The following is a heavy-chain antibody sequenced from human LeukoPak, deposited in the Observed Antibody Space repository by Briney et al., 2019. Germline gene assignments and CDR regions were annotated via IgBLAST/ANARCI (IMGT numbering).Heavy chain of an antibody. Sequence: GASVKVSCTASGYTFTNYGLNWVRQAPGQGPEWMGWINTNTGNPTYAQGFTGRFVFSLDTSVSTAYLQISSLKADDTAVYYCARGEGETAMVTSFDYWGQGTLVTVSS. J-gene: IGHJ4*02. D-gene: IGHD5-18*01. CDR2: INTNTGNP. V-gene: IGHV7-4-1*02. CDR3: ARGEGETAMVTSFDY. CDR1: GYTFTNYG.